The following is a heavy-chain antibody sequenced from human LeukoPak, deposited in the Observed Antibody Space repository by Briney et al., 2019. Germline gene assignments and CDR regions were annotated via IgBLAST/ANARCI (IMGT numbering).Heavy chain of an antibody. J-gene: IGHJ5*02. CDR3: ARVLSVVVVITNWFDP. CDR1: GYTFTSYG. D-gene: IGHD3-22*01. CDR2: IRAYNGNT. V-gene: IGHV1-18*01. Sequence: ASVKVSCKASGYTFTSYGISWVRQAPGQGLEWMGWIRAYNGNTNYAQKLQGRVTMTTDTSTSTAYMELRSLRSDDTAVYYCARVLSVVVVITNWFDPWGQGTLVTVSS.